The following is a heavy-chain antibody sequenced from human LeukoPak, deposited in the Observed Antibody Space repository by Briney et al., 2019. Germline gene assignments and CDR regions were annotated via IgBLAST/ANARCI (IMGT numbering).Heavy chain of an antibody. V-gene: IGHV3-21*01. CDR1: GLTFSSYS. D-gene: IGHD2-2*01. J-gene: IGHJ6*03. CDR3: ARDGLGYCSSTSCYYYYMDV. CDR2: ISSSSSYI. Sequence: GGSLRLSCAASGLTFSSYSMNWVRQAPGKGLEWVSSISSSSSYIYYADSVKGRFTISRDNAKNSLYLQMNSLRAEDTAVYYCARDGLGYCSSTSCYYYYMDVWGKGTTVTVSS.